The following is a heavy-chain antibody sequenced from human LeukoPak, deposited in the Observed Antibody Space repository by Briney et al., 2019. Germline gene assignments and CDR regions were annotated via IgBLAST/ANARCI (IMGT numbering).Heavy chain of an antibody. Sequence: PSETLSLTCTVSGDSISNYYWTWIRQPAGKGLEWIGCTYVSANGNYNPSLKSRVTMSVDTSKNQLSLKLRSVTAADAAVYYCARGSNWFDPWGQGTLVTVSS. V-gene: IGHV4-4*07. CDR1: GDSISNYY. CDR3: ARGSNWFDP. J-gene: IGHJ5*02. CDR2: TYVSANG.